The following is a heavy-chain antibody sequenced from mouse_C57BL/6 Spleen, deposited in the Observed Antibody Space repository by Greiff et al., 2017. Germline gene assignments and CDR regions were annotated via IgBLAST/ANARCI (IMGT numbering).Heavy chain of an antibody. Sequence: VHVKQSGAELVKPGASVKLSCTASGFKIKDYYMHWVKQRTEQGLEWIGRIDPEDCETKYAPKVQCKATITADTSSNTAYLQRISLTSEDTAGYYCAHYVNYFDYWGQGTTLTVSS. CDR3: AHYVNYFDY. CDR1: GFKIKDYY. D-gene: IGHD1-1*02. CDR2: IDPEDCET. J-gene: IGHJ2*01. V-gene: IGHV14-2*01.